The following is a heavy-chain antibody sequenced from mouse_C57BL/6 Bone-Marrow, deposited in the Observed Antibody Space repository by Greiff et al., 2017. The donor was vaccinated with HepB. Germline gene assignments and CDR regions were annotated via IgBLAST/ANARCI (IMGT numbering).Heavy chain of an antibody. V-gene: IGHV1-59*01. CDR1: GYTFTSYW. CDR3: ASIYYYGSSSGYFDY. Sequence: VQLQQPGAELVRPGTSVKLSCKASGYTFTSYWMHWVKQRPGQGLEWIGVIDPSDSYTNYNQKFKGKATLTVDTSSSTAYMQLSSLTSEDSAVYYCASIYYYGSSSGYFDYWGQGTTLTVSS. CDR2: IDPSDSYT. J-gene: IGHJ2*01. D-gene: IGHD1-1*01.